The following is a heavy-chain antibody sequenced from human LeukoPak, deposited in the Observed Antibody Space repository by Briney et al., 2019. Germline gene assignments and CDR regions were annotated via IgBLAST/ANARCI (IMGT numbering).Heavy chain of an antibody. D-gene: IGHD1-26*01. CDR1: GFTFSSYA. CDR3: AKDRLNSGSYLIVDY. J-gene: IGHJ4*02. V-gene: IGHV3-23*01. Sequence: PGGSLRLSCAASGFTFSSYAMSWVRQAPGKGLEWVSAISGSGGSTYYADSVKGRFTISRDNSKNTLYLQMNSLRAEDTAVYYCAKDRLNSGSYLIVDYWGQGTLVTVSS. CDR2: ISGSGGST.